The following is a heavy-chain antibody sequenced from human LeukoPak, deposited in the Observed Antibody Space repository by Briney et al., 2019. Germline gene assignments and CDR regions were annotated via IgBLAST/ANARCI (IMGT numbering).Heavy chain of an antibody. CDR1: GYTFTSYG. J-gene: IGHJ4*02. Sequence: SVKVSCKASGYTFTSYGISWVRQAPGQGLEWMGGIIPIFGTANYAQKFQGRVTITADESTSTAYMELSSLRSEDTAVYYCARAPDGYLIDYWGQGTLVTVSS. D-gene: IGHD5-24*01. CDR3: ARAPDGYLIDY. V-gene: IGHV1-69*13. CDR2: IIPIFGTA.